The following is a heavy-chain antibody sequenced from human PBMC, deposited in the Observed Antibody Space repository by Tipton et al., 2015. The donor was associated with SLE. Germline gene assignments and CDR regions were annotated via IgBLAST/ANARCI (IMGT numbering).Heavy chain of an antibody. CDR2: IITIFGTV. CDR3: ARVATVDDNSGWNWFDP. CDR1: GGKFNNAA. Sequence: QVQLVQSGTEVKKPGSSVKVSCKASGGKFNNAAFTWLRQAPGQGLEWMAGIITIFGTVHYAQKFEGRVTITTNESTSTSYMDLSSLTSDDTAVYYCARVATVDDNSGWNWFDPWGQGTLVTVSS. V-gene: IGHV1-69*01. J-gene: IGHJ5*02. D-gene: IGHD6-19*01.